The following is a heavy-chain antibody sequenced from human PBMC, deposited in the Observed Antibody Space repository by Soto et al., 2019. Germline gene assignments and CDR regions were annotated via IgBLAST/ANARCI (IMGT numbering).Heavy chain of an antibody. CDR1: GGSISSYY. CDR3: ARVRWTVAGPGHFDY. V-gene: IGHV4-59*01. CDR2: IYYSGST. J-gene: IGHJ4*02. Sequence: QVQLQESGPGLVKPSETLSLTCTVSGGSISSYYWSWIRQPPGKGLEWIGYIYYSGSTNYNPSLKSRATISVDTPKNQFSLKLSSVTAADTAVYYCARVRWTVAGPGHFDYWGQGTLVTVSS. D-gene: IGHD6-19*01.